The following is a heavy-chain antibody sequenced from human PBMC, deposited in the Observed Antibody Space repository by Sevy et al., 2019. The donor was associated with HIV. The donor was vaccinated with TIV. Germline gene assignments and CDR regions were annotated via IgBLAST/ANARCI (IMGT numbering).Heavy chain of an antibody. CDR2: ISSSSSTI. J-gene: IGHJ3*02. V-gene: IGHV3-48*02. D-gene: IGHD5-18*01. CDR1: GFTFGSYS. CDR3: AREGSYGYQNAFDI. Sequence: GGSLRLSCAASGFTFGSYSMNWVRQAPGKGLEWVSYISSSSSTIYYADSVKGRFTISRDNAKNSLYLQMNSLRDEDTAVYYCAREGSYGYQNAFDIWGQGTMVTVSS.